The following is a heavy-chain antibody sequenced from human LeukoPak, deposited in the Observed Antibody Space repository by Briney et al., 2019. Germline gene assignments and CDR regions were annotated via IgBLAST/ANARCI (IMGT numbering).Heavy chain of an antibody. CDR1: GYTFTSYY. D-gene: IGHD3-10*01. CDR2: INPSGGST. J-gene: IGHJ4*02. Sequence: RASVKVSCKASGYTFTSYYMHWVRQAPGQGLEWKGIINPSGGSTSYAQKFQGRVTMTRDTSTSTVYMELSSLRSEDTAVYYCARDTNPSSSSGYYGSGSYYNPLDYWGQGTLVTVSS. V-gene: IGHV1-46*03. CDR3: ARDTNPSSSSGYYGSGSYYNPLDY.